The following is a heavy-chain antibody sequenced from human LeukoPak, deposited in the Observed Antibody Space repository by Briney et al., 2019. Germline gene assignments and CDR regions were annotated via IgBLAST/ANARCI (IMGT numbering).Heavy chain of an antibody. CDR1: GYSFTNYI. Sequence: ASVKVSCKASGYSFTNYILSWVRQAPGQGLEWMGWISRYNGNTNYAQKFQGRVTMTTDTSTSTAYMQLSSLRSDDTAVYYCAREGELNTVTPIFDAWGQGTLVTVSS. D-gene: IGHD4-17*01. J-gene: IGHJ4*02. CDR2: ISRYNGNT. CDR3: AREGELNTVTPIFDA. V-gene: IGHV1-18*01.